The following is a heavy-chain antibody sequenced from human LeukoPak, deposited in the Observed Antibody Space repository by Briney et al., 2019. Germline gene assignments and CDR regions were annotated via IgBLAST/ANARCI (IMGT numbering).Heavy chain of an antibody. J-gene: IGHJ4*02. V-gene: IGHV3-48*01. D-gene: IGHD3-16*02. CDR3: ASAMSGSYRY. CDR1: GFTFSNYN. Sequence: GGSLRLSCAASGFTFSNYNMNWVRQAPGEGLEWVSFISSSSSNIYYADSVKGRLTISRDNAKNSLYLQINSLRAEDTAVYFCASAMSGSYRYWGQGTLVTVSS. CDR2: ISSSSSNI.